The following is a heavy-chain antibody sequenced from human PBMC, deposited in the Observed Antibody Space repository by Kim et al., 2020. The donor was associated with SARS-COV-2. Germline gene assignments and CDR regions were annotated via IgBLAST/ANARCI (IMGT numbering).Heavy chain of an antibody. D-gene: IGHD1-26*01. J-gene: IGHJ4*02. Sequence: SAKGRCTISRDQAKNTMDLQMNSRRAEDTAVCYCAKLGPWVGNTGGYFDYWGQGTLVTVSS. V-gene: IGHV3-23*01. CDR3: AKLGPWVGNTGGYFDY.